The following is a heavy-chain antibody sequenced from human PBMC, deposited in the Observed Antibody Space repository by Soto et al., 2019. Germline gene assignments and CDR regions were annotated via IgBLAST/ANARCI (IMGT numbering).Heavy chain of an antibody. V-gene: IGHV1-69*06. Sequence: SXKVSCKASGGTXSSYAISWVRQAPGQGLEWIGGIIPIFGTANYAQKFQGRFTITADKSKSTAYMELSSLRYEDTAVYYCARGGYCSSTSCSRRRYYYYYYGMDVWGQGTTVTVSS. D-gene: IGHD2-2*01. CDR2: IIPIFGTA. CDR3: ARGGYCSSTSCSRRRYYYYYYGMDV. J-gene: IGHJ6*02. CDR1: GGTXSSYA.